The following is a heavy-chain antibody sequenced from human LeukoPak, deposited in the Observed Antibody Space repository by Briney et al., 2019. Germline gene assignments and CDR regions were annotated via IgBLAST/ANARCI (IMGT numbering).Heavy chain of an antibody. J-gene: IGHJ4*02. CDR1: GFTFSGYG. D-gene: IGHD5-24*01. CDR3: ARDDGEMATIVGLDY. CDR2: FSFDGSNK. Sequence: GGSLRLSCAASGFTFSGYGMHWVRQAPGKGLEWVAVFSFDGSNKYYADSVRGRFTISRDNAKNSLYLQMNSLRAEDTAVYYYARDDGEMATIVGLDYWGQGTLVTVYS. V-gene: IGHV3-30*03.